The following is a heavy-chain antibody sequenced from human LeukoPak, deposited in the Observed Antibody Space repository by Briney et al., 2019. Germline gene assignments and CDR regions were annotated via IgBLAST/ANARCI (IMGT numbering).Heavy chain of an antibody. J-gene: IGHJ5*02. CDR3: AKSLPAATSNWFDP. CDR1: GFTFSSYG. D-gene: IGHD2-2*01. V-gene: IGHV3-33*06. Sequence: GGSLRLSCAASGFTFSSYGMHWVRQAPGKGLEWVAVIWYDGSNKYYADSVKGRFTISRDNSKNTLYLQMNSLRAEDTAVYYCAKSLPAATSNWFDPWGQGTLVTVSS. CDR2: IWYDGSNK.